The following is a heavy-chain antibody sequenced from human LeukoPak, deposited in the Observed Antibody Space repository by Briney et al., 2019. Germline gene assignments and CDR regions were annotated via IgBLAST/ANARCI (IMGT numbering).Heavy chain of an antibody. D-gene: IGHD5-24*01. CDR1: GFTFSSYA. J-gene: IGHJ6*02. V-gene: IGHV3-30*04. CDR2: ISYDGSNK. Sequence: PGRSLRLSYAASGFTFSSYAMHWVRQAPGKGLEWVAVISYDGSNKYYADSVKGRFTISRDNSKNTLYLQMNSLRAEDTAVYYCARKEILYYYGMDVWGQGTTVTVSS. CDR3: ARKEILYYYGMDV.